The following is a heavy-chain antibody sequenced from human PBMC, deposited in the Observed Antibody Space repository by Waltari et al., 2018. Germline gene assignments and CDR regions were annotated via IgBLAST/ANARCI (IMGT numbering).Heavy chain of an antibody. CDR1: GFTFRSYQ. Sequence: EVQLVESGGGLVQPGGSLRLSCAASGFTFRSYQINWGRQAPGKGLEWVSYISSSGSTIYYADSVKGRFTISRDNAKNSLYLQMNSLRAEDTAVYYCARDVNGDYLLDYWGQGTLVTVSS. V-gene: IGHV3-48*03. J-gene: IGHJ4*02. D-gene: IGHD4-17*01. CDR2: ISSSGSTI. CDR3: ARDVNGDYLLDY.